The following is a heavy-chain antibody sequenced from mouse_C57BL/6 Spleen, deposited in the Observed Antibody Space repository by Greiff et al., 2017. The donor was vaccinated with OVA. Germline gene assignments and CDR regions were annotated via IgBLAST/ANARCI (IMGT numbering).Heavy chain of an antibody. V-gene: IGHV1-55*01. CDR1: GYTFTSYW. J-gene: IGHJ3*01. CDR3: ARCDEGNSWFAY. CDR2: IYPGSGST. Sequence: QVQLQQPGAELVKPGASVKMSCKASGYTFTSYWITWVKQRPGQGLEWIGDIYPGSGSTNYNEKFKSKATLTVDTSSSTAYMQLSSLTSEYAAVYYCARCDEGNSWFAYWGQGTLVTVSA. D-gene: IGHD2-1*01.